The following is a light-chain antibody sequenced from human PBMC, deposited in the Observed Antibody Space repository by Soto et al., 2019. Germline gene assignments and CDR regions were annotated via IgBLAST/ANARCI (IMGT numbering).Light chain of an antibody. CDR3: QQYGSSPPFT. J-gene: IGKJ4*01. V-gene: IGKV3-20*01. CDR2: GAS. CDR1: QSVSSSY. Sequence: EIVLTQSPGTLSLSPGERATLSCRASQSVSSSYLAWYQQKPGQAPRLLIYGASSRATGIPDRFSGSGSGTDFTLTISRLEPEDFAVYCQQYGSSPPFTFGGGTKVEIK.